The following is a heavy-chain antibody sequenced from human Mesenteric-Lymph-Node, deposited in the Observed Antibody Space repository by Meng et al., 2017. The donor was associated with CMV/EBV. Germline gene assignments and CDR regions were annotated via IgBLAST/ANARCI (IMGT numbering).Heavy chain of an antibody. CDR2: IYPGDSDT. CDR3: ARGVNWFDS. Sequence: KISCKGSGYNFNTYWIGWVRQMPGKGLEWMEIIYPGDSDTRYRPSFQGQVTISADKSISTAYLQWSSLKASDTAIYYCARGVNWFDSWGQGTLVTVSS. J-gene: IGHJ5*01. D-gene: IGHD3-10*01. V-gene: IGHV5-51*01. CDR1: GYNFNTYW.